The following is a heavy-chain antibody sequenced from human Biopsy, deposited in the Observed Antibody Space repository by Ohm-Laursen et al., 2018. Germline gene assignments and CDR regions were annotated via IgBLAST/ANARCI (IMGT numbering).Heavy chain of an antibody. CDR1: GFTFNNYG. CDR2: INHRGSA. V-gene: IGHV4-34*01. Sequence: LSCAASGFTFNNYGMQWVRQPPGKGLEWIGEINHRGSASYNPSLKSRITVLVDTSKNQFSLKLRSVSAADTAVYFCARALDYYDPYYYYAMDVWGQGTSVTVSS. D-gene: IGHD3-16*01. CDR3: ARALDYYDPYYYYAMDV. J-gene: IGHJ6*02.